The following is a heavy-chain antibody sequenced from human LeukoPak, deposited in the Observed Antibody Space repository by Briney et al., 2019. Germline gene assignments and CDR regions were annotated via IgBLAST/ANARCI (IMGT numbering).Heavy chain of an antibody. D-gene: IGHD7-27*01. V-gene: IGHV4-4*09. J-gene: IGHJ2*01. CDR1: GASLSSDY. Sequence: NPSETLSLTCTVSGASLSSDYWSWIRLPPGKELEWIGYIYTSGTTSYNPSFKSRVTMSVDMSKNHVSLNLTSVTAADTAMYYCARVLTTWGNWYFDLWGRGTLVTVSS. CDR3: ARVLTTWGNWYFDL. CDR2: IYTSGTT.